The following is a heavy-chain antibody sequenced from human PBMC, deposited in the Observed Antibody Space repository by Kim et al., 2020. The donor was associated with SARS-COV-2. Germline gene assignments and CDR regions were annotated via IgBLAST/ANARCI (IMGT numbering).Heavy chain of an antibody. CDR3: AREVIIAARKGPRYGMDV. J-gene: IGHJ6*02. D-gene: IGHD6-6*01. Sequence: ASVKVSCKASGYTFTSYYMHWVRQAPGQGLEWMGIINPSGGSTSYAQKFQGRVTMTRDTSTSTVYMELSSLRSEDTAVYYCAREVIIAARKGPRYGMDVWGQGITVTVSS. CDR1: GYTFTSYY. V-gene: IGHV1-46*01. CDR2: INPSGGST.